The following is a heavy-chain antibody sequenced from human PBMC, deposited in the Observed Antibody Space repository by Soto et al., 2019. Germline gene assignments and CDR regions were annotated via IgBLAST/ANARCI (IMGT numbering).Heavy chain of an antibody. Sequence: ASVKVSCKASGYTFTSYGISWVRQAPGQGLEWMGWISAYNGNTNYAQKLQGRVTMTTDTSTSTACMELRSLRSDDTAVYYCARDIAAAGSWFDPWGQGTLVTVSS. CDR1: GYTFTSYG. CDR3: ARDIAAAGSWFDP. V-gene: IGHV1-18*01. D-gene: IGHD6-13*01. CDR2: ISAYNGNT. J-gene: IGHJ5*02.